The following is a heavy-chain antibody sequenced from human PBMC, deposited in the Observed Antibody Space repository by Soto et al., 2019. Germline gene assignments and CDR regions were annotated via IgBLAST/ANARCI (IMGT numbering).Heavy chain of an antibody. J-gene: IGHJ6*02. CDR3: ARDVRGSGSYYKYGMDV. Sequence: QVQLQESGPGLVKPSQTLSLTCTVSGGSISSGDYCWSWIRQPPGKGLEGIGYIYYSGSTYYNPSLKSRVTISVDTSKNQFSLKLNSVTAADTAVYYCARDVRGSGSYYKYGMDVWGQGTTVTVSS. CDR2: IYYSGST. CDR1: GGSISSGDYC. D-gene: IGHD3-10*01. V-gene: IGHV4-30-4*01.